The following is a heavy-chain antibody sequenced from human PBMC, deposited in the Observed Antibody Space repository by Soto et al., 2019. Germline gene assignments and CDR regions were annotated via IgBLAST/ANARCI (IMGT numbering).Heavy chain of an antibody. J-gene: IGHJ4*02. V-gene: IGHV3-30*18. Sequence: GGSLRLSCAASGFTFSSYGMHWVRQAPGKGLEWVAVISYDGSNKYYADSVKGRFTISRDNSKNTLYLQMNSLRAEDTAVYYCAKQTGYSSGWYSVLEYYFDYWGQGTLVTVSS. D-gene: IGHD6-19*01. CDR3: AKQTGYSSGWYSVLEYYFDY. CDR1: GFTFSSYG. CDR2: ISYDGSNK.